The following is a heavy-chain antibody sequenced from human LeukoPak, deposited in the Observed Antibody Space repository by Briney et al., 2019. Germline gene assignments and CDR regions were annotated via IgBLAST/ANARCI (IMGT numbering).Heavy chain of an antibody. CDR1: GFTFSSYG. D-gene: IGHD5-24*01. CDR3: AKDDAWLQYND. Sequence: PGGTLRLSCAASGFTFSSYGMSWVRQAPGKGLEWVSAITGTGHITYYADSVKGRFTISRDNSKNTLYLQINSLRDEDTAVYYCAKDDAWLQYNDWGQGALVTVSS. CDR2: ITGTGHIT. J-gene: IGHJ4*02. V-gene: IGHV3-23*01.